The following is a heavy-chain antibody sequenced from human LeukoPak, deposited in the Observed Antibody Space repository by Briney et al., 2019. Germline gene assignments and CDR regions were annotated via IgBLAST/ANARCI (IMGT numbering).Heavy chain of an antibody. V-gene: IGHV4-59*08. CDR2: IYYSGST. J-gene: IGHJ1*01. CDR1: GGSISSYY. D-gene: IGHD1-26*01. CDR3: ARHKSGSFPFQH. Sequence: SETLSLTCTLSGGSISSYYWSWIRQPPGKGLEWIGYIYYSGSTNYNPSLKSRVTISVDTSKNQFSLKLSSVTAADTAVYYCARHKSGSFPFQHWGQGTLVTVSS.